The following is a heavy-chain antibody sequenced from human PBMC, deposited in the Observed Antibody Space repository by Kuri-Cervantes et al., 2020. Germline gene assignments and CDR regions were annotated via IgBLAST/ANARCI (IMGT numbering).Heavy chain of an antibody. V-gene: IGHV3-30*03. CDR2: ISYDGSNK. CDR3: ARDGGPGDYGDYYWFDP. CDR1: GFTFSSYG. D-gene: IGHD4-17*01. Sequence: GESLKISCAASGFTFSSYGMHWVRQAPGKGLEWVAVISYDGSNKYYADSVKGRFTISRDNSKNTLYLQMNSLRAEDTAVYYCARDGGPGDYGDYYWFDPWGQGTLVTVSS. J-gene: IGHJ5*02.